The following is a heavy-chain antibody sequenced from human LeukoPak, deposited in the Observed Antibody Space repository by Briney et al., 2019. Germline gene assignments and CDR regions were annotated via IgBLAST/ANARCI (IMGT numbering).Heavy chain of an antibody. D-gene: IGHD3-22*01. CDR3: AKDRAAYYYDSSGYYHAFDI. J-gene: IGHJ3*02. CDR2: IWYDGSNK. V-gene: IGHV3-33*06. Sequence: GRSLRLSCAPSGFTSSRHGMHWVRQAPGKGLEWVAVIWYDGSNKYYADSVKGRFTISRDNSKNTLYLQMNSLRAEDTAVYYCAKDRAAYYYDSSGYYHAFDIWGQGTMVTVSS. CDR1: GFTSSRHG.